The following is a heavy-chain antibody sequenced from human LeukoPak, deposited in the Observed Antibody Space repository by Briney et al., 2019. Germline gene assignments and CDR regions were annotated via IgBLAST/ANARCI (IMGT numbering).Heavy chain of an antibody. CDR1: GFTFSGYA. Sequence: PGGSLRLSCAASGFTFSGYAMSWVRQAPGKGLEWVSTISGSGVSTYYADSVKGRFTISRDNAKNSLYLQMNSLRAEDTALYYCEKDGIHDSSGYYYDEGYYFDYWGQGTLVTVSS. V-gene: IGHV3-23*01. CDR2: ISGSGVST. J-gene: IGHJ4*02. CDR3: EKDGIHDSSGYYYDEGYYFDY. D-gene: IGHD3-22*01.